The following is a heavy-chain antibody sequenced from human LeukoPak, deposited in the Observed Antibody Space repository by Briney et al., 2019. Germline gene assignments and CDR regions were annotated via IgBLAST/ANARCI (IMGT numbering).Heavy chain of an antibody. V-gene: IGHV1-69*05. CDR1: GYTFTSYD. J-gene: IGHJ5*02. CDR2: IIPIFGTA. D-gene: IGHD3-3*01. CDR3: AREPLSYYDFWSGTGFDP. Sequence: SVKVSCKASGYTFTSYDINWVRQATGQGLEWMGGIIPIFGTANYAQKFQGRVTITTDESTSTAYMELSSLRSEDTAVYYCAREPLSYYDFWSGTGFDPWGQGTLVTVSS.